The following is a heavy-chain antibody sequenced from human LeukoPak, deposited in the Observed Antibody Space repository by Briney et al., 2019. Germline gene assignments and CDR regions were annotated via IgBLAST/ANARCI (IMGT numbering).Heavy chain of an antibody. CDR2: ISSSSRHT. V-gene: IGHV3-21*04. CDR3: ARSGLSRFGF. D-gene: IGHD2/OR15-2a*01. CDR1: GFTFSSYS. Sequence: GGSLRLSCAASGFTFSSYSMNWVRQAPGKGLEWVSSISSSSRHTYYADSVKGRFTISRDNAKKSLYLQMNSLRAEDTAVYYCARSGLSRFGFWGQGTLVTVSS. J-gene: IGHJ4*02.